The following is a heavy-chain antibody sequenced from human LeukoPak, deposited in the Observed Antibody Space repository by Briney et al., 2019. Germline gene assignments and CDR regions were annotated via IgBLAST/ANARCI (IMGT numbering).Heavy chain of an antibody. Sequence: ASVKVSCKAPGHTFTAYYMFWVRQAPGQGLEWMGWINPNSGDTNYAPKFQGRVTMTRDTSISTAYMELSSLRSDDTAVYFCATYYLDTSARDWGQGTLVTVSS. D-gene: IGHD3-22*01. J-gene: IGHJ4*02. V-gene: IGHV1-2*02. CDR3: ATYYLDTSARD. CDR2: INPNSGDT. CDR1: GHTFTAYY.